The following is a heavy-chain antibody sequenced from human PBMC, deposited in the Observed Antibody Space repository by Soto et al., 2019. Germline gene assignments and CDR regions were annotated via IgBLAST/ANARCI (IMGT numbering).Heavy chain of an antibody. CDR1: GFTFSSYW. V-gene: IGHV3-7*01. CDR2: IKQDGSEK. CDR3: ARDVIVVVPAVQEYYYYYYMDV. Sequence: HPGGSLRLSCAASGFTFSSYWMSWVRQAPGKGLEWVANIKQDGSEKYYVDSVKGRFTISRDNAKNSLYLQMNSLRAEDTAVYYCARDVIVVVPAVQEYYYYYYMDVWGKGTQVTVSS. J-gene: IGHJ6*03. D-gene: IGHD2-2*01.